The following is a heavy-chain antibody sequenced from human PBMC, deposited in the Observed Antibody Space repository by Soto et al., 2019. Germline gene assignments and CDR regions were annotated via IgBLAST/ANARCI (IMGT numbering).Heavy chain of an antibody. Sequence: SDTLSLTCFFSGFTVTSHHWSWILQFPGKGLEWIAYTSYTGNTNYNPPLQSRVTISLDTSKNQLSLKLTSMTAADTAVYYCASVMHAGFTHYLDPCGKVALVTV. J-gene: IGHJ5*02. CDR1: GFTVTSHH. D-gene: IGHD1-1*01. CDR2: TSYTGNT. CDR3: ASVMHAGFTHYLDP. V-gene: IGHV4-59*02.